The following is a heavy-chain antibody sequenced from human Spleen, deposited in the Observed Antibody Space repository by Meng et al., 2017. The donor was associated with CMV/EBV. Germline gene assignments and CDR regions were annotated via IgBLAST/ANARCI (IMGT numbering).Heavy chain of an antibody. CDR1: GVSISGNY. J-gene: IGHJ6*02. CDR2: IYYTGST. V-gene: IGHV4-59*01. Sequence: SETLSLTCTVSGVSISGNYYSWIRQPPGKGLEWIGYIYYTGSTDYNSSLKSRVTLSLDTSKNQFSLTLNSVTAADTAVYYCARDHYYYGMDVWGQGTTVTVSS. CDR3: ARDHYYYGMDV.